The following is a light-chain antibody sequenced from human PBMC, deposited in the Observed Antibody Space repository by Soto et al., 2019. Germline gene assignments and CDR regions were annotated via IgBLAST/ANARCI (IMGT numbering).Light chain of an antibody. J-gene: IGKJ5*01. CDR2: GAS. CDR1: QSIKSD. Sequence: EIVMTQSPPTLSGSPGETTRLSCRASQSIKSDVAWYQQKVGQTPRLLIYGASTRATGIPARFSGSGSGTLFTLTISSMKSEDFAVYYCQQYKNWPLFGQGTRLEIK. V-gene: IGKV3-15*01. CDR3: QQYKNWPL.